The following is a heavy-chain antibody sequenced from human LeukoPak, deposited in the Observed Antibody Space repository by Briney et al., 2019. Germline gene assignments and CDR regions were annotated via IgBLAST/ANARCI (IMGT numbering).Heavy chain of an antibody. J-gene: IGHJ4*02. CDR1: GGSISSGGYY. Sequence: SQTLSLTCTVSGGSISSGGYYWSWIRQHPGKGLEWIGYIYYSGSTCYNPSLKSRVTISVDTSKNQFSLKLSSVTAADTAVYYCARARGGSRRSGSYSNYWGQGTLVTVSS. CDR3: ARARGGSRRSGSYSNY. CDR2: IYYSGST. D-gene: IGHD3-10*01. V-gene: IGHV4-31*03.